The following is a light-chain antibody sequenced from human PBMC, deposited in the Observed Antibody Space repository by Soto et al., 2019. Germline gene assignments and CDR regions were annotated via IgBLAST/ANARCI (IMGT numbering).Light chain of an antibody. CDR2: GAS. Sequence: EIVLTQSPGTLSLPPGERATLSCRASQSVGSSYLAWYQQKPGQAPRLLIYGASSRATGIPDRFSGSGSGADFTLTISRLEPEDFAVYYCQQYGSSPRTFDQGTKVEIK. J-gene: IGKJ1*01. CDR3: QQYGSSPRT. CDR1: QSVGSSY. V-gene: IGKV3-20*01.